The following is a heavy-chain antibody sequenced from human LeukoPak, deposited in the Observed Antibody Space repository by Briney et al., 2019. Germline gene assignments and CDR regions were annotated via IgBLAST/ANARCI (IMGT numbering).Heavy chain of an antibody. Sequence: SSETLSLTCAVYSGSFSGYYWSWIRQPPGKGLEWIGEINHSGSTNYNPSLKSRVTISVDTSKNQFSLKLSSVTAADTAVYFCARQLYVSGSYYAPMDVWGKGTTVTISS. J-gene: IGHJ6*03. D-gene: IGHD3-10*01. CDR2: INHSGST. V-gene: IGHV4-34*01. CDR1: SGSFSGYY. CDR3: ARQLYVSGSYYAPMDV.